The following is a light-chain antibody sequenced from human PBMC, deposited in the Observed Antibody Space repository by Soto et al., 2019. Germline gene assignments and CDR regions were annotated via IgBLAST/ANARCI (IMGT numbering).Light chain of an antibody. V-gene: IGLV1-44*01. J-gene: IGLJ2*01. CDR3: AAWDGSLTSVI. CDR2: SDN. Sequence: QSVLTQAPSASGTPGQRVTISCSGRSSNIGSNIVNWYQQLPGTAPKLLIYSDNQRPSGVPDRFSGSKSGTSASLAISGLQSEDEADYYCAAWDGSLTSVIFGGGTKVTVL. CDR1: SSNIGSNI.